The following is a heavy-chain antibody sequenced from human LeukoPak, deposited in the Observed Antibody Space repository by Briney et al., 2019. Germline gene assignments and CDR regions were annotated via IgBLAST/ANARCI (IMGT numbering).Heavy chain of an antibody. D-gene: IGHD3-10*01. CDR1: GFTFSTYD. V-gene: IGHV3-48*03. Sequence: GGSLRLSCAASGFTFSTYDMNWVRQAPGKGLEWVSYIRSSDNTKYYADAVKGRFTISSDNAKSSVYLQMNSLRAEDTAVYYCAREVSDSGSMDVWGHGTTVTVSS. CDR2: IRSSDNTK. CDR3: AREVSDSGSMDV. J-gene: IGHJ6*02.